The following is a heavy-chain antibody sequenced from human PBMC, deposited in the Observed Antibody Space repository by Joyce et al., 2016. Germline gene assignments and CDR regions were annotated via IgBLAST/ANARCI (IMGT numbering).Heavy chain of an antibody. J-gene: IGHJ3*02. CDR3: ARGLNDAFDI. CDR1: GFRVSDYY. CDR2: LYTSGST. Sequence: EVQLVESGGGLIQPGGSLSLSCEVSGFRVSDYYMSWVRQAPGKGLEWVSVLYTSGSTYYADSVEGRFTVSRDYSTNTLHLEMNFVRAEDTALYYCARGLNDAFDIWGQGTMVTVTS. V-gene: IGHV3-53*01.